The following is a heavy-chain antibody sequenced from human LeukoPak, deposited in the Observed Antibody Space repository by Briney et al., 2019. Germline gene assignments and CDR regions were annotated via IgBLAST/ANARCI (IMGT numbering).Heavy chain of an antibody. V-gene: IGHV1-18*04. Sequence: ASVKVSCKASGYTFTSYGISWVRQAPGQGLEWMGWISAYNGNTNYAQRLQGRVTMTTDTSTSTAYMELRSLRSDDTAVYYCARDTYCDSISCQFTQVQHWGQGTLVTDSS. D-gene: IGHD2-2*01. J-gene: IGHJ1*01. CDR1: GYTFTSYG. CDR3: ARDTYCDSISCQFTQVQH. CDR2: ISAYNGNT.